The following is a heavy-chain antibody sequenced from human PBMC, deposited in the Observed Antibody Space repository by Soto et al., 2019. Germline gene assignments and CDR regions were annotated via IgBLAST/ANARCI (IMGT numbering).Heavy chain of an antibody. CDR1: GFTVSSNY. D-gene: IGHD5-18*01. V-gene: IGHV3-53*01. J-gene: IGHJ6*02. CDR3: ATSRRIQLWFSYYYYGMDV. Sequence: GGSLRLSCAASGFTVSSNYMSWVRQAPGKGLEWVSVIYSGGSTYYADSVKGRFTISRDNSKNTLYLQMNSLRAEDTAVYYCATSRRIQLWFSYYYYGMDVWGQGTTVTVSS. CDR2: IYSGGST.